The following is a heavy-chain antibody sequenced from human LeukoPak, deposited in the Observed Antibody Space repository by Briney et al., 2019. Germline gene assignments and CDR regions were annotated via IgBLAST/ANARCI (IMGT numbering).Heavy chain of an antibody. V-gene: IGHV3-23*01. J-gene: IGHJ4*02. CDR2: ISGSGGST. D-gene: IGHD3-22*01. Sequence: PGGSLRLSCAASGFTFSSYAMSWVRQAPGKGLEWVSAISGSGGSTYYADSVKGRFTISRDNSKNTLYLQMNSLRAEDTAVYYCAKLGLSTYYYDSSGYYYREFDYWGQGTLVTVSS. CDR3: AKLGLSTYYYDSSGYYYREFDY. CDR1: GFTFSSYA.